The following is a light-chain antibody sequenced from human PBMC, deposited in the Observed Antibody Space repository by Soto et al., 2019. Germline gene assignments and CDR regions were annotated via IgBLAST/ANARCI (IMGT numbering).Light chain of an antibody. CDR1: QSINSW. CDR3: QQYEAYPLT. V-gene: IGKV1-5*03. J-gene: IGKJ4*01. Sequence: DIQLTQSPSTLSASVGDRDTITCRASQSINSWLAWYQQKPGKAPKLLVYKASSLESGVPSRFSGSGSGTEFTLTISTLQPDDFATYYCQQYEAYPLTFGGGTKVEI. CDR2: KAS.